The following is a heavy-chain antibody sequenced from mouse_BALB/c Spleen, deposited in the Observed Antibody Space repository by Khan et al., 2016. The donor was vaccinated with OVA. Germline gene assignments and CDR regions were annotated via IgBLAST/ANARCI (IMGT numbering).Heavy chain of an antibody. J-gene: IGHJ3*01. D-gene: IGHD2-3*01. V-gene: IGHV6-6*02. CDR1: GFTFSNFW. CDR3: SMPGGYYAWFAY. Sequence: EVKLEESGGGLVQPGGSMKLSCVASGFTFSNFWMNWVRQSPEKGLEWVAEIRLKSNNYATHYAESVRGRFTISSDDSKSSVYLQMNNLRAEDTGIYYCSMPGGYYAWFAYWGQGTLVTVSA. CDR2: IRLKSNNYAT.